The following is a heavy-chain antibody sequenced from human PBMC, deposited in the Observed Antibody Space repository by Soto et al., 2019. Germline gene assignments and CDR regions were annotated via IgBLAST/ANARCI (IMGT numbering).Heavy chain of an antibody. CDR1: GFTVSSNY. J-gene: IGHJ3*02. CDR3: ARVLRYFDWDHAAFDI. CDR2: IYSGGST. D-gene: IGHD3-9*01. V-gene: IGHV3-53*01. Sequence: PGGSLRLSCAASGFTVSSNYMSWVRQAPGKGLEWVSVIYSGGSTYYADSVKGRFTISRDNSKNTLYLQMNSLRAEDTAVYYCARVLRYFDWDHAAFDIWGQGTMVTVSS.